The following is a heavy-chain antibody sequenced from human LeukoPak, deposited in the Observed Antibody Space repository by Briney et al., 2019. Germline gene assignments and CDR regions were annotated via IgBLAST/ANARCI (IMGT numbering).Heavy chain of an antibody. J-gene: IGHJ4*02. CDR1: GDSITSAYY. CDR3: ARAAGGSRFYFDY. CDR2: VYHSGST. D-gene: IGHD1-1*01. Sequence: SETLPLTCAVSGDSITSAYYWAWIRQPPGKGLEWIGSVYHSGSTYYNPSLTSRLNMSADKSKHQFSLKLNSVAAADTAVYYCARAAGGSRFYFDYWGQGTLVTVSS. V-gene: IGHV4-38-2*01.